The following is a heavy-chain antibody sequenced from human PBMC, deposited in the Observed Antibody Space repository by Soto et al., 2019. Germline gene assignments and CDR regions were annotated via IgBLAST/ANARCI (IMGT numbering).Heavy chain of an antibody. CDR3: ARVYRHGKNWFDP. Sequence: PGGSLRLSCAASGFTFSSYGMHWVRQAPGKGLEWVAVIWYDGSNKYYADSVKGRFTISRDNSKNTLYLQMNSLRAEDTAVYYCARVYRHGKNWFDPWGRGTLVTVSS. J-gene: IGHJ5*02. V-gene: IGHV3-33*01. CDR2: IWYDGSNK. CDR1: GFTFSSYG.